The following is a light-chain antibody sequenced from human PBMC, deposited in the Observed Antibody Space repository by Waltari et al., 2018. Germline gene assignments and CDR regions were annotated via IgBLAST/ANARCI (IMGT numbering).Light chain of an antibody. J-gene: IGLJ1*01. CDR1: DSDVGAYDF. CDR2: EVS. Sequence: QSALTQPASVSGSPGQSITISCSGTDSDVGAYDFVSWYQQHPGKAPHLIIYEVSNRTSGISHCFSVSTSGNTASLTISGLQAEDEADYYCSSYTTSSAPGVFGTGTRVTVL. V-gene: IGLV2-14*01. CDR3: SSYTTSSAPGV.